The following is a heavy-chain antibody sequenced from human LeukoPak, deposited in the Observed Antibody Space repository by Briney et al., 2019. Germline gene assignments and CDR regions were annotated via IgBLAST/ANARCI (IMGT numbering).Heavy chain of an antibody. Sequence: GWSLRLSCAASGFTFNNYGIHWVRQVPGKGLEWVAVTWHDGGDKYYADSVNGRFTLSRDNSKTTLYLQMNSLRVEDTAVYYCARSASRYGGIIDYWGQGTLVTVSP. V-gene: IGHV3-33*01. CDR1: GFTFNNYG. CDR2: TWHDGGDK. D-gene: IGHD6-13*01. J-gene: IGHJ4*02. CDR3: ARSASRYGGIIDY.